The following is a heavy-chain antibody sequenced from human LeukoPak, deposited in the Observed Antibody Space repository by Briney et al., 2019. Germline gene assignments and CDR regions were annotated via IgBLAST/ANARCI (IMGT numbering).Heavy chain of an antibody. CDR2: IHYSGST. CDR3: AGYYYDSSRGFDL. Sequence: SETLSLTCTVSGDSVSSGGYYWSWIRQLPGKGLEWIGYIHYSGSTYYNPSLKSRITISVDTSKNQFSLDLSSVTAADTALYYCAGYYYDSSRGFDLWGQGTLVTVSA. CDR1: GDSVSSGGYY. D-gene: IGHD3-22*01. J-gene: IGHJ5*02. V-gene: IGHV4-31*03.